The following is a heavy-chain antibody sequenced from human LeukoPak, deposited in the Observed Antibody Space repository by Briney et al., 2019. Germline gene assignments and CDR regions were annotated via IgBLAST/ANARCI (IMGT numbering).Heavy chain of an antibody. J-gene: IGHJ4*02. CDR1: GGSISSGGYY. Sequence: PSETLSLTCTVSGGSISSGGYYWSWIRQHPGKGMEWIGYIYYSGSTYYNPSLKSRVTISVDTSKNQFSLKLSSATAADTAVYYRAREGHDYGAYWGQGTLVTVSS. CDR2: IYYSGST. D-gene: IGHD4-17*01. V-gene: IGHV4-31*03. CDR3: AREGHDYGAY.